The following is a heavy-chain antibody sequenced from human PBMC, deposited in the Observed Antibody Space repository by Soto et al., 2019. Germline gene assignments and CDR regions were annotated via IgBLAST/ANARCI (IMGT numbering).Heavy chain of an antibody. V-gene: IGHV4-39*01. D-gene: IGHD6-19*01. CDR1: GGSISSSSYY. J-gene: IGHJ5*02. Sequence: SETLSLTCTVSGGSISSSSYYWGWIRQPPGKGLEWIGSIYYSGSTYYNPSLKSRVTISVDTSKNQFSLKLSSVTAADTAVYYCARQYSSGWSTRLGWFDPWGQGTLVTVSS. CDR3: ARQYSSGWSTRLGWFDP. CDR2: IYYSGST.